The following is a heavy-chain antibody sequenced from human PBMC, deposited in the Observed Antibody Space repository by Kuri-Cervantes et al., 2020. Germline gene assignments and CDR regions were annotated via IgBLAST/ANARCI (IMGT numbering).Heavy chain of an antibody. CDR3: ARYYYDSSGPRGDAFDI. Sequence: SVKVSCKASGGTFSSYAISWVRQAPGQGLEWMGGIIPIFGTANYAQKFQGRVTITADESTSTAYMELSSLRSEDTAVYYCARYYYDSSGPRGDAFDIWGQGKMVNGSS. J-gene: IGHJ3*02. CDR2: IIPIFGTA. CDR1: GGTFSSYA. D-gene: IGHD3-22*01. V-gene: IGHV1-69*13.